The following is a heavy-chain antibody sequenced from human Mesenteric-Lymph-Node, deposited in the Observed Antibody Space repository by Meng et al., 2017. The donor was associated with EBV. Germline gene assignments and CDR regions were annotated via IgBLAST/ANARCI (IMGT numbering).Heavy chain of an antibody. CDR3: ARLDSSGYYTGWFDP. D-gene: IGHD3-22*01. V-gene: IGHV4-39*06. CDR2: IYHSGRT. Sequence: RLRMQASGPVLVKPSETLSLTCTVSGGSISSSSYYWGWIRQPPGKGLEWIGYIYHSGRTYYNPSLKSRVTISVDRSKNQFSLKLSSVTAADTAVYYCARLDSSGYYTGWFDPWGQGTLVTVSS. CDR1: GGSISSSSYY. J-gene: IGHJ5*02.